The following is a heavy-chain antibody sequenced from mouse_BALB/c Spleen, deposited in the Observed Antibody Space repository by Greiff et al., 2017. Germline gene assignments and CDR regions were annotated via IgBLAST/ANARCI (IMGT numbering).Heavy chain of an antibody. CDR3: AREDYRYAMDY. V-gene: IGHV1S135*01. CDR1: GYSFTSYY. D-gene: IGHD2-14*01. J-gene: IGHJ4*01. CDR2: IDPFNGGT. Sequence: VQLQQSGPELEKPGASVKISCKASGYSFTSYYMHWVKQSHGKSLEWIGYIDPFNGGTSYNQKFKGKATLTVDKSSSTAYMHLSSLTSEDSAVYYCAREDYRYAMDYWGQGTSVTVSS.